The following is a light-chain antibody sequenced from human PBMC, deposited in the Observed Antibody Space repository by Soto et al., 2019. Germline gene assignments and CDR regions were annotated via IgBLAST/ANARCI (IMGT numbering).Light chain of an antibody. J-gene: IGKJ1*01. V-gene: IGKV3-11*01. CDR3: QQRSNWHWIT. CDR2: GAS. CDR1: QSVSSY. Sequence: EIVLTQSPATLSLSPGARATLSCRASQSVSSYLAWYQQKPGQAPRLLIYGASTRATGIPDRFSGSGSGTDFTLTISSLEPEDFAVYYCQQRSNWHWITFGQGTKVDIK.